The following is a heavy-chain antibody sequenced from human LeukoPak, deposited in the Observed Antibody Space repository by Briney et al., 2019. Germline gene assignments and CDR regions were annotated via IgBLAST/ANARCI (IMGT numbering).Heavy chain of an antibody. J-gene: IGHJ6*03. CDR1: GYTFTSYG. Sequence: ASVKVSCKASGYTFTSYGISWVRQAPGQGLEWMGWISAYNGNTNYAQKLQGRVTMTTDTSTSTAYMELRSLRSDDTAVYYCARRAFDSSGWLYYYYYMDVWGQGTLVTVSS. D-gene: IGHD6-19*01. V-gene: IGHV1-18*01. CDR2: ISAYNGNT. CDR3: ARRAFDSSGWLYYYYYMDV.